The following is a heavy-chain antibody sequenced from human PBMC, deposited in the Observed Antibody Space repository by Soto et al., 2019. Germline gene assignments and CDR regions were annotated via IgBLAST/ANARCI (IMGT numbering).Heavy chain of an antibody. J-gene: IGHJ5*02. D-gene: IGHD2-15*01. CDR3: ATDRGGYCSGGSCSEAWFDP. V-gene: IGHV1-3*05. Sequence: QVQLVQSGPEEKKPGASVKVSCKASGYTFTSYPLNWLRQAPGQRPEWMGWINAGNGATKYSQKFQGRVSITRDTSASTTYRQLSRLRFDDTAVYYCATDRGGYCSGGSCSEAWFDPWGQGTLVTVSS. CDR1: GYTFTSYP. CDR2: INAGNGAT.